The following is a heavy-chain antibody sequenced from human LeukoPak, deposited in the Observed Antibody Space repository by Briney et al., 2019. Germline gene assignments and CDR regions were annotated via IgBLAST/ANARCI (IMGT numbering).Heavy chain of an antibody. J-gene: IGHJ6*02. Sequence: ASVKVSCKASGYTFTSYDINWVRQATGQGLEWMGWMNPSSGNTGYAQKFQGRVTMTRNTSISTAYMELSSLRSEDTAVYYCARGGTYYDILTGYYPLKLAYYYHGMDVWGQGTTVTVSS. D-gene: IGHD3-9*01. CDR1: GYTFTSYD. CDR2: MNPSSGNT. CDR3: ARGGTYYDILTGYYPLKLAYYYHGMDV. V-gene: IGHV1-8*01.